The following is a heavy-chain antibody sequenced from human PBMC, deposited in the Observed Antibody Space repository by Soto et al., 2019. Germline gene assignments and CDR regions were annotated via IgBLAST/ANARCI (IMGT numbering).Heavy chain of an antibody. CDR3: ARIWIGSTWIHGMDV. CDR2: IDWDDDK. Sequence: SGPTLVNPTPTLTLTCTFSGFSLSTSGMCVSWIRQPPGKALEWLALIDWDDDKYYSTSLKTRLTISKDTSKNQVVLTMTNMDPVDTATYYCARIWIGSTWIHGMDVWGQGTTVTVSS. J-gene: IGHJ6*02. CDR1: GFSLSTSGMC. D-gene: IGHD5-12*01. V-gene: IGHV2-70*01.